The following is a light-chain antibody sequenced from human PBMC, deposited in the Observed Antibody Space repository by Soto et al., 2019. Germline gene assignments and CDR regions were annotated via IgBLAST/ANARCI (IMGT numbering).Light chain of an antibody. J-gene: IGKJ4*01. CDR3: QQYFDVPFT. CDR2: WAS. Sequence: DTVMTQSPDSLAVSLGDRATMNCKCSRSVLYKSNNKNHLAWYQQKPGQPPQLIIYWASTRESGVPERFSGSGSGTDFTLTISSLEAEDVAFYWCQQYFDVPFTFGGGTKVDIK. V-gene: IGKV4-1*01. CDR1: RSVLYKSNNKNH.